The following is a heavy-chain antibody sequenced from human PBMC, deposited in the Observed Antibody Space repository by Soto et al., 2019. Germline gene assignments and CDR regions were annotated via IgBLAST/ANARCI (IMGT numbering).Heavy chain of an antibody. Sequence: GGSLRLSCAASGFTFSSYAMHWVRQAPGKGLEWVAVISYDGSNKYYADSVKGRFTISRDNSKNTLYLQMNSLRAEDTAVYYCARESSGWAHYYYYGMDVWGQGTTVTVSS. J-gene: IGHJ6*02. V-gene: IGHV3-30-3*01. CDR2: ISYDGSNK. CDR3: ARESSGWAHYYYYGMDV. CDR1: GFTFSSYA. D-gene: IGHD6-19*01.